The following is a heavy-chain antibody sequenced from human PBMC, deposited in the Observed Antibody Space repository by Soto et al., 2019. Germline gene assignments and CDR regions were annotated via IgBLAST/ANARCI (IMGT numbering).Heavy chain of an antibody. CDR3: ARERITMIVVVHTRYFDL. CDR2: IYYSGST. J-gene: IGHJ2*01. V-gene: IGHV4-30-4*01. D-gene: IGHD3-22*01. CDR1: GGSISSGDYY. Sequence: SETLSLTCTVSGGSISSGDYYWSWIRQPPGKGLEWIGYIYYSGSTYYNPSLKSRVTISVDTSKNQFSLKLSSVTAADTAVYYCARERITMIVVVHTRYFDLWGRGTLVTVSS.